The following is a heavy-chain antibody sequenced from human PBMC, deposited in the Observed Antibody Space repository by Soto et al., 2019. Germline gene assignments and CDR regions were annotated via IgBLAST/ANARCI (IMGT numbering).Heavy chain of an antibody. V-gene: IGHV4-31*03. D-gene: IGHD3-16*01. Sequence: QVQLQESGPGLVKPSQTLSLTCTVSGGSISSADYYWSWIRQHPGKGLEWIGYISYRGITYYNPSLTSRIXXSXDXXKNQFSLKLRSVTAADTAVYYCARSVRLGDLALGYWGQGTLVTVSS. J-gene: IGHJ4*02. CDR1: GGSISSADYY. CDR3: ARSVRLGDLALGY. CDR2: ISYRGIT.